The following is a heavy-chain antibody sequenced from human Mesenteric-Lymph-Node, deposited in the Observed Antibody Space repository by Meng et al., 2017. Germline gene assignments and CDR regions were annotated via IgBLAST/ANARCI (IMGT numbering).Heavy chain of an antibody. D-gene: IGHD2-8*02. J-gene: IGHJ6*02. V-gene: IGHV3-9*01. CDR2: IFWEGDVR. Sequence: LTCAGSGITVQEHAMHWGRQGPGRGLEWVSGIFWEGDVRGYADSVKGRFTISRDSAKSSLYLQMNNLRVRDTATYYCGKDLLAGGMDVWGQGTTVTVSS. CDR3: GKDLLAGGMDV. CDR1: GITVQEHA.